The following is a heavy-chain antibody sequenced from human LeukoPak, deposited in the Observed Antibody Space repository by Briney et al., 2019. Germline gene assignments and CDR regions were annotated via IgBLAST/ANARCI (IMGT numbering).Heavy chain of an antibody. CDR2: IFSSGNN. J-gene: IGHJ4*02. V-gene: IGHV4-4*07. Sequence: SATLSLTCSVSGGSISSYSWSWIRQPAGKGLDWIGRIFSSGNNKYNPSLKSRVIMSVDTSKNQFSLKLTSVTAADTAVYYCAREGGGCDYWGQGTMVTVSS. D-gene: IGHD3-16*01. CDR3: AREGGGCDY. CDR1: GGSISSYS.